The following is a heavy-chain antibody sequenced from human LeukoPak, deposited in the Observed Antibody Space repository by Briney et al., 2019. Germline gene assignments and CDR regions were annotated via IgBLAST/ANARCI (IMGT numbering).Heavy chain of an antibody. J-gene: IGHJ6*03. V-gene: IGHV5-51*01. CDR1: GYSFTSYW. Sequence: GESLKISCKGSGYSFTSYWSGWVRQMPGKGLEWMGIIYPDDSDTRYSPSFEGQVIISVDKSISTAYLQWSSLKASDTATYYCARHGHCTNGVCYSNYYYYMDVWGKGTTVTASS. D-gene: IGHD2-8*01. CDR3: ARHGHCTNGVCYSNYYYYMDV. CDR2: IYPDDSDT.